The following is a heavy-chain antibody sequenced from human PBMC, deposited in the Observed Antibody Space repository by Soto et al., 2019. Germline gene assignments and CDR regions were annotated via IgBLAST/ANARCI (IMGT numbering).Heavy chain of an antibody. J-gene: IGHJ5*02. CDR2: ITSTSSSL. CDR1: GFTFSSYS. CDR3: ARVYYYDSSALFDP. V-gene: IGHV3-48*02. Sequence: DVQLVESGEGLVQPGGSLRLSCAASGFTFSSYSMTWVRQAPGKGLEWVSYITSTSSSLYYADSVEGRFTISRDNAKNSLYLQMSSLRDEDTAVYYCARVYYYDSSALFDPWGQGTLVTVSS. D-gene: IGHD3-22*01.